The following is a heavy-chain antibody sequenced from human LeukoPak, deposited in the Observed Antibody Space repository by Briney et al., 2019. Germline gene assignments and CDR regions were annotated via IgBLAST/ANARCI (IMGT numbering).Heavy chain of an antibody. CDR1: GGSISSSSYY. CDR3: ARAHPPYYFDY. J-gene: IGHJ4*02. CDR2: IYYSGST. Sequence: PSETLSLTCTVSGGSISSSSYYWGWIRQPPGKGLEWIGSIYYSGSTYYNPSLKSRVTISVDTSKNQFSLKLSSVTAADTAVYYCARAHPPYYFDYWGQGTLVTVSS. V-gene: IGHV4-39*07.